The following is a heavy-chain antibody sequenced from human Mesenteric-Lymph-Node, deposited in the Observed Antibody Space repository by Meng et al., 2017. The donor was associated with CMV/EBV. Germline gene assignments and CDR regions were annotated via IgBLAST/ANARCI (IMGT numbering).Heavy chain of an antibody. CDR1: TFSNAW. CDR2: IKSKTDGGTT. V-gene: IGHV3-15*01. Sequence: TFSNAWMSRVRQAPGKGLEWVGRIKSKTDGGTTDYAAPVKGRFTISRDDSKNTLYLQMNSLKTEDTAVYYCTTDLGYCSSTSCYADYWGQGTLVTVSS. D-gene: IGHD2-2*01. CDR3: TTDLGYCSSTSCYADY. J-gene: IGHJ4*02.